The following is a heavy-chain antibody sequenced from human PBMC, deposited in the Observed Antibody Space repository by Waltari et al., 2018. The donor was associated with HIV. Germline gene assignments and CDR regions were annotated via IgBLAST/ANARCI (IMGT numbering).Heavy chain of an antibody. CDR1: GSTFTRSG. CDR2: ISAYSGNT. V-gene: IGHV1-18*01. D-gene: IGHD3-9*01. J-gene: IGHJ6*02. CDR3: ARERGEGNDILTGYPNYYYYYGMDV. Sequence: VQLMQSGAEAKKPRESGTVYRKASGSTFTRSGLSWLRHAPGQGLEWMGWISAYSGNTNYAQKFQGRVTMTTDTSTNRVYMELRSLRSDDTAVYYCARERGEGNDILTGYPNYYYYYGMDVWGQGTTVTVSS.